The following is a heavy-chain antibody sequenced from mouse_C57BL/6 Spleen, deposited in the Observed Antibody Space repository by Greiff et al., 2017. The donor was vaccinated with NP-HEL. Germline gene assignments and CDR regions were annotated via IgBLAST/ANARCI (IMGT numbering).Heavy chain of an antibody. J-gene: IGHJ4*01. Sequence: QVQLKESGAELVKPGASVKISCKASGYAFSSYWMNWVKQRPGKGLEWIGQIYPGDGDTNYNGKFKGKATLTADKSSSTAYMQLSSLTSEDSAVYFCARSYLYAMDYWGQGTSVTVSS. D-gene: IGHD1-1*01. V-gene: IGHV1-80*01. CDR1: GYAFSSYW. CDR3: ARSYLYAMDY. CDR2: IYPGDGDT.